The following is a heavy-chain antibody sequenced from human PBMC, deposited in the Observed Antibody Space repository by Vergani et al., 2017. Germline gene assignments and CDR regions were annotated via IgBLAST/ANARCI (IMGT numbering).Heavy chain of an antibody. CDR1: GYSFTSYW. Sequence: EVQLVQSGAEVKKPGESLKISCMCSGYSFTSYWIGWVRQMPGKGLEWMGFIYPGDSDTRYSPSFQGQVTISADKSISTAYLQWSSLKASDTAMYYCARRGWSYSYYFDCGGEGIVVTVSS. J-gene: IGHJ4*02. V-gene: IGHV5-51*03. D-gene: IGHD3-16*02. CDR3: ARRGWSYSYYFDC. CDR2: IYPGDSDT.